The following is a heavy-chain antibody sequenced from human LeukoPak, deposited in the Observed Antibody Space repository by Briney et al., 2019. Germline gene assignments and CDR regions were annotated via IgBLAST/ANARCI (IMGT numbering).Heavy chain of an antibody. CDR1: CYTFTSYY. J-gene: IGHJ4*02. D-gene: IGHD3-22*01. V-gene: IGHV1-2*06. Sequence: GASVKVSCKASCYTFTSYYMDWVGQALGHGLEWMGRINPNSGGTNYAQKFQGRVAMTRDTSISTAYMELSRLRSDDTAVYYCARDGGVSSGYTPKSFDYWGQGTLVTVSS. CDR3: ARDGGVSSGYTPKSFDY. CDR2: INPNSGGT.